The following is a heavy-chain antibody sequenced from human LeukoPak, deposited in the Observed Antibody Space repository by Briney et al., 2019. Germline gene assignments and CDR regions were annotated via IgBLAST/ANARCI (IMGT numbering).Heavy chain of an antibody. CDR2: ISSSSSTI. D-gene: IGHD4-23*01. Sequence: SGGSLRLSCATSGFTFSNYAMSWVRQAPGKGLEWVSYISSSSSTIYYADSVKGRFTISRDNAKNSLYLQMNSLRAEDTAVYYCARFDYGGVLDYWGQGTLVTVSS. CDR1: GFTFSNYA. CDR3: ARFDYGGVLDY. J-gene: IGHJ4*02. V-gene: IGHV3-48*01.